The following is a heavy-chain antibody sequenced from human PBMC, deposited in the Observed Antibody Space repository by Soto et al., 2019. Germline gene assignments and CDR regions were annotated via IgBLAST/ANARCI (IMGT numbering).Heavy chain of an antibody. Sequence: LSLTFAVSGYSISSGYYWGWIRQPPGKGLEWIGSIYHSGSTYYNPSLKSRVTISVDTSKNQFSLKLSSVTAADTAVYYCARAEPPIAVAGTTPSYYFDYWGQGTLVTVSS. CDR2: IYHSGST. CDR3: ARAEPPIAVAGTTPSYYFDY. V-gene: IGHV4-38-2*01. D-gene: IGHD6-19*01. CDR1: GYSISSGYY. J-gene: IGHJ4*02.